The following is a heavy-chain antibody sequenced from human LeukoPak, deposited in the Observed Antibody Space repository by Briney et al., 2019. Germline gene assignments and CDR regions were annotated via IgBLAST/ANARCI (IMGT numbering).Heavy chain of an antibody. CDR3: ARQSGYSIYYYYYMDV. J-gene: IGHJ6*03. D-gene: IGHD5-18*01. CDR1: GFTFSRYS. Sequence: PGGSLRLSCAASGFTFSRYSMNWVRQAPGKGLEWVSSISSSSSHIYYADSVTGRFTVSRDNAKNSLYLQMNSLRAEDTAVYYCARQSGYSIYYYYYMDVWGKGTTVTVSS. CDR2: ISSSSSHI. V-gene: IGHV3-21*01.